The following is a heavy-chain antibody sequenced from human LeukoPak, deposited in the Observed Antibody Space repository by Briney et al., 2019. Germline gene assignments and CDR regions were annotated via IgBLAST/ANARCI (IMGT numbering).Heavy chain of an antibody. CDR1: GFTFSSYA. V-gene: IGHV3-23*01. Sequence: GGSLRLSCAASGFTFSSYAMSWVRQAPGKGLEWVSAISGSGGSTYYADSVKGRFTISRDNSKNTLYLQMNSLRAEDTAVYYCAKGRRIAMIVVVIETLDYWGQGTLVTVSS. CDR2: ISGSGGST. J-gene: IGHJ4*02. D-gene: IGHD3-22*01. CDR3: AKGRRIAMIVVVIETLDY.